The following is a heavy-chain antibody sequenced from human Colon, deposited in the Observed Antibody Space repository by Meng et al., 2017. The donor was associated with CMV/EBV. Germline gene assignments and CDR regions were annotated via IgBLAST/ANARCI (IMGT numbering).Heavy chain of an antibody. CDR1: GFTFSNYS. J-gene: IGHJ5*02. CDR3: ARGPGYYASTGYNYVGWFDP. Sequence: GESLMISCAASGFTFSNYSMNWVRQAPGKVLEWVSFISSRSNYIYYADSMKGRFTISRDNAKTSLYLHMNRLSDEHTAVYYCARGPGYYASTGYNYVGWFDPWGQGTLVTVSS. V-gene: IGHV3-21*06. CDR2: ISSRSNYI. D-gene: IGHD3-22*01.